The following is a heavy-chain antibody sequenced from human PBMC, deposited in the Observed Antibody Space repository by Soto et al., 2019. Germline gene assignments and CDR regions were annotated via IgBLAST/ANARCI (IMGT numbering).Heavy chain of an antibody. CDR2: ISGYNGDT. Sequence: QGHLVQSGAEVKKPGASVKVSCKTSAYTFTRYGISWGRQAPGQGLEWMGWISGYNGDTNYAQNLQDRGTMTIETATTTAYMELRSLTSDDTAVYYCAKNGQPPYYYYGLDVWGQGTTVTVSS. V-gene: IGHV1-18*01. CDR3: AKNGQPPYYYYGLDV. J-gene: IGHJ6*02. CDR1: AYTFTRYG. D-gene: IGHD2-8*01.